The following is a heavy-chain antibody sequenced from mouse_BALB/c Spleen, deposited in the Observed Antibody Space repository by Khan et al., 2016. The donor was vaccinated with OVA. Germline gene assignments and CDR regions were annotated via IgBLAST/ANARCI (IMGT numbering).Heavy chain of an antibody. CDR1: GFSLSNYS. D-gene: IGHD2-4*01. CDR2: IWSAGST. V-gene: IGHV2-2*02. Sequence: QVQLKQSGPGLVQPSQSLSITCTVSGFSLSNYSVHWVRQSPEKGLEWLGVIWSAGSTDYNAAFISRLTISKDNSRSQVFFKMNSLQPNDTAIYXCARRGYDYGRGALFAYWGQGTLVTVSA. J-gene: IGHJ3*01. CDR3: ARRGYDYGRGALFAY.